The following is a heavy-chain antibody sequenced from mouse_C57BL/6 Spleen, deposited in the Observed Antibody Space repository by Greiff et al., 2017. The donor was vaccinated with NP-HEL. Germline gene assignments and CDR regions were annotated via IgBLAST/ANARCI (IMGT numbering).Heavy chain of an antibody. Sequence: QVQLQQSGPGLVQPSQSLSITCTVSGFSLTSYGVHWVRQSPGKGLEWLGVIWSGGSTDYNAAFISRLSISKDNSKSQVFFKMNSLQADDTAIYYCAKGELYYLDYWGQGTTLTVSS. CDR1: GFSLTSYG. J-gene: IGHJ2*01. CDR3: AKGELYYLDY. CDR2: IWSGGST. V-gene: IGHV2-2*01.